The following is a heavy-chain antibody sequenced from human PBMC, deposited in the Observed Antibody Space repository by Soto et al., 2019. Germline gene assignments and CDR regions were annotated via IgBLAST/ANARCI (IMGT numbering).Heavy chain of an antibody. CDR2: VCHSGST. V-gene: IGHV4-30-2*01. D-gene: IGHD6-13*01. CDR3: ASSHAGAHITAAVH. CDR1: GGSISSSGYS. Sequence: QLQLQESGSGLVKPSQTLSLTCAVSGGSISSSGYSWSWIRQPPGKGLEWVGYVCHSGSTYYNPSLKRRVTISVDRSKNQFSLKLSSVTAADTAVYYCASSHAGAHITAAVHWGQGTLVTVSA. J-gene: IGHJ4*02.